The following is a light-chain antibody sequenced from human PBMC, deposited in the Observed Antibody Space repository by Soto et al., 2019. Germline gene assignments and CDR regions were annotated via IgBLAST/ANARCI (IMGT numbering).Light chain of an antibody. CDR2: GAS. V-gene: IGKV1-39*01. CDR1: QSISTY. CDR3: QQSYSTPVT. Sequence: DIQMTQSQSSLSASVVDRVTITCRASQSISTYLNWYQQKPGRAPNLLLYGASSLQSGVPSRFSGSGSGTDFTLTITSLQPEDFATYYCQQSYSTPVTVGQGTKLEIK. J-gene: IGKJ2*01.